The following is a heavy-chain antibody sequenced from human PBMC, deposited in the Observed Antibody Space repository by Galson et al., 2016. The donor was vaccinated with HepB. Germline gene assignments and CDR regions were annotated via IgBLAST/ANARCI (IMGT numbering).Heavy chain of an antibody. CDR3: TKEGCELNVFED. D-gene: IGHD1-26*01. V-gene: IGHV3-30*18. CDR1: GFTFSNYG. J-gene: IGHJ4*02. CDR2: ISYDGSNK. Sequence: LRLSCAASGFTFSNYGMQWVRQAPGKGLEWVAVISYDGSNKYYAESVKGRFTISRDNSKNTLSLQMNSLRAEDTAVYYCTKEGCELNVFEDWGQGTQVTVSS.